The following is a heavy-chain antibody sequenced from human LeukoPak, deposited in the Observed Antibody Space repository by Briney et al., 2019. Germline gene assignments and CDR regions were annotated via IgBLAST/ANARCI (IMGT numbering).Heavy chain of an antibody. Sequence: PGGSLRRSCAASGFTFSSYSMNWVRQAPGKGLEWVSSISSSSSYIYYADSVKGRFTISRDNAKNSLYLQMNSLRAEDTAVYYCARRLSTQTYYDFWSGYSYAFDIWGQGTMVTVSS. V-gene: IGHV3-21*01. D-gene: IGHD3-3*01. CDR2: ISSSSSYI. CDR1: GFTFSSYS. CDR3: ARRLSTQTYYDFWSGYSYAFDI. J-gene: IGHJ3*02.